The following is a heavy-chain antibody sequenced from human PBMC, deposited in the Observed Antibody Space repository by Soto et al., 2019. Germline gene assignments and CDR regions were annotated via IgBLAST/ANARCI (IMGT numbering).Heavy chain of an antibody. Sequence: GGSLRLSCAASGFTFSSYSMNWVRQAPGKGLEWVSYISSSSSTIYYADSVKGRFTISRDNAKNSLYLQMNSLRAEDTAVYYCARDPQDTIAAAGTVSDYGYWGQGTLVTVSS. D-gene: IGHD6-13*01. CDR1: GFTFSSYS. CDR3: ARDPQDTIAAAGTVSDYGY. J-gene: IGHJ4*02. CDR2: ISSSSSTI. V-gene: IGHV3-48*01.